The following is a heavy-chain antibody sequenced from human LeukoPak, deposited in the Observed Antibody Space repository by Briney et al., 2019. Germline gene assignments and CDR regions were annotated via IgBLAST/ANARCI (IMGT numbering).Heavy chain of an antibody. CDR3: ARALTTTTTPFDY. CDR1: GGSISSYY. CDR2: IYYSGST. Sequence: SETLSLTCTVAGGSISSYYWSWIRQPPGKGLEWIGYIYYSGSTNYNPSLKSRVTISVDTSKNQFSLKLSSVTAADTAVYYCARALTTTTTPFDYWGQGTLVTVSS. D-gene: IGHD4-11*01. J-gene: IGHJ4*02. V-gene: IGHV4-59*01.